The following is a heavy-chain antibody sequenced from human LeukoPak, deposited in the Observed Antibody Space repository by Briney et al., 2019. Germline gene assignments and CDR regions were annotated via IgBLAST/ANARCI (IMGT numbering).Heavy chain of an antibody. D-gene: IGHD3-22*01. CDR2: ISSSGSTI. V-gene: IGHV3-48*03. Sequence: GGPLRLSCAASGFTFSRYEMNWVRQAPGKGLEWVSYISSSGSTIYYADSVKGRFTISRDNAKNSLYLQMNSLRAEDTAVYYCARAVYYYGSSGYYYFDYWGQGTLVTVSS. CDR3: ARAVYYYGSSGYYYFDY. CDR1: GFTFSRYE. J-gene: IGHJ4*02.